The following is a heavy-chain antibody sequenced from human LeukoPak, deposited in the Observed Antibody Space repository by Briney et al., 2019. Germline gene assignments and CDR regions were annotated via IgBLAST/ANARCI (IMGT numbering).Heavy chain of an antibody. CDR1: GYTFSNYG. CDR3: AREIRSSIYYYGMDV. J-gene: IGHJ6*02. CDR2: ISAYNGNT. D-gene: IGHD3-16*01. V-gene: IGHV1-18*01. Sequence: ASVKVSCKASGYTFSNYGISWARQVPGQGLEWVGWISAYNGNTNYAQKLQGRVTMTTDTSASTAYMELRSLRSDDTAVYYCAREIRSSIYYYGMDVWGQGTTVTVSS.